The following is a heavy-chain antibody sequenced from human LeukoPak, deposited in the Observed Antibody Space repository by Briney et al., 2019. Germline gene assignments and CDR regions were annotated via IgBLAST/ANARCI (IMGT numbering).Heavy chain of an antibody. V-gene: IGHV4-59*01. CDR1: GGSISSYY. CDR2: IYYSGST. CDR3: ARVHRLVPGPFHI. D-gene: IGHD6-6*01. Sequence: SETLSLTCTVSGGSISSYYWSWIRQPPGKGLEWIGNIYYSGSTNYNPSLKSRATISVDTSKNQFSLNLRSVTAADTAVFYCARVHRLVPGPFHIWGQGTMVIVSS. J-gene: IGHJ3*02.